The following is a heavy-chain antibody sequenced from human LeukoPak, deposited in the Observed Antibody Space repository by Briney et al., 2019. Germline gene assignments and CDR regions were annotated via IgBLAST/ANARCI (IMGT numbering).Heavy chain of an antibody. J-gene: IGHJ4*02. V-gene: IGHV4-4*07. CDR1: GFTVSSNY. CDR3: ARDDEIMIGL. Sequence: PGGSLRLSCAASGFTVSSNYMSWVRQAPGKGLECIGRIYTSGSTNYNPSLKSRVTMAVDTSRNQFSLKLTSVTAADTAVYYCARDDEIMIGLWGQGTLVTVSS. D-gene: IGHD3-22*01. CDR2: IYTSGST.